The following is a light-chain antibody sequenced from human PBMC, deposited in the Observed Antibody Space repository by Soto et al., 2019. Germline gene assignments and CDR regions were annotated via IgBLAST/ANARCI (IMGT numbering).Light chain of an antibody. CDR3: QQFKSYPYT. V-gene: IGKV1D-16*01. CDR2: SAS. Sequence: DIQMTQSPSSLSASIGDRVTITCRASQPISSWLAWYQQKPGQPPNLLIYSASTLRSGVPSRFSGSGSGTDFTLTISSLHPTDFATYFCQQFKSYPYTFGQGTKVDIK. CDR1: QPISSW. J-gene: IGKJ2*01.